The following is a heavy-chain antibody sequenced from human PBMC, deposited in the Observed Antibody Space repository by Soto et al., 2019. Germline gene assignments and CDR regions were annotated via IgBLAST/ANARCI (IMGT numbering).Heavy chain of an antibody. CDR2: ISGSGGST. V-gene: IGHV3-23*01. CDR3: AKFIGGLWFGELSGDYYGMDV. D-gene: IGHD3-10*01. J-gene: IGHJ6*02. CDR1: GFTFSSYA. Sequence: GGSLRLSCAASGFTFSSYAMSWVRQAPGKGLEWVSAISGSGGSTYYADSVKGRFTISRDNSENTLYLQMNSLRAEDTAVYYCAKFIGGLWFGELSGDYYGMDVWGQGTTVTVSS.